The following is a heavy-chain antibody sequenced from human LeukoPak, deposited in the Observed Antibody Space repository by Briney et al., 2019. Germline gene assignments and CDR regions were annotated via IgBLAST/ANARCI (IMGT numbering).Heavy chain of an antibody. J-gene: IGHJ4*02. CDR1: GYTFTSYG. D-gene: IGHD3-9*01. V-gene: IGHV1-18*01. CDR2: ISAYNGNT. CDR3: ARDFHHAYYDILTGYYNPFDY. Sequence: ASVKVSCKASGYTFTSYGISWVRQAPGQGLEWMGWISAYNGNTNYAQKLQGRVTMTTDTSTSTAYMELRSLRSDDTAVYYCARDFHHAYYDILTGYYNPFDYWGQGILVSVSS.